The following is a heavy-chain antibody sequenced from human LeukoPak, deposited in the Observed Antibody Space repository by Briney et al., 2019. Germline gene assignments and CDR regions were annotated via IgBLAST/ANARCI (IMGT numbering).Heavy chain of an antibody. D-gene: IGHD3-16*01. CDR3: ARGRRSPYYMDV. CDR2: IYHSGST. Sequence: SETLSLTCTVSGYSISSGYYWGWIRQPPGKGLEWIGSIYHSGSTYYNPSLKSRVTISVDTSKNQFSLKLSSVTAADTAVYYCARGRRSPYYMDVWGKGTTVTVSS. CDR1: GYSISSGYY. V-gene: IGHV4-38-2*02. J-gene: IGHJ6*03.